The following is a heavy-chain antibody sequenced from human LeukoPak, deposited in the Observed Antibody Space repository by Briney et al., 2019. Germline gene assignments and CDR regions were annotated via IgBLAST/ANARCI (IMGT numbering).Heavy chain of an antibody. CDR2: IGVSGGST. J-gene: IGHJ4*02. CDR3: AKFDSAYDSSGYYDY. CDR1: GFTFSSYA. Sequence: GGSLRLSCAASGFTFSSYAMSWVRQAPGKGLEWVSAIGVSGGSTYYADSVKGRFTISRDNSKNTLYLQMNSLRAEDTAVYYCAKFDSAYDSSGYYDYWGQGTLVTVSS. D-gene: IGHD3-22*01. V-gene: IGHV3-23*01.